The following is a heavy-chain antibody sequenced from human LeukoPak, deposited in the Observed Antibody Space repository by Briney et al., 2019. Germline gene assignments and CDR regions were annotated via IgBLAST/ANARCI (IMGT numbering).Heavy chain of an antibody. J-gene: IGHJ4*02. CDR3: ARMGELLGLVSDY. Sequence: PSETLSLTCTVSGGSISSSSYYWGWIRQPPGKGLEWIGSIYYSGSTYYNPSLKSRVTISVDTSKNQFSLKLSSVTAADTAVYYCARMGELLGLVSDYWGRGTLVTVSS. CDR2: IYYSGST. V-gene: IGHV4-39*01. D-gene: IGHD1-26*01. CDR1: GGSISSSSYY.